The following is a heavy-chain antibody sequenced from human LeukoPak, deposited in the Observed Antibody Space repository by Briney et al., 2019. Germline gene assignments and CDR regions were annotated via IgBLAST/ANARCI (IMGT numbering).Heavy chain of an antibody. V-gene: IGHV4-4*07. Sequence: SETLSLTCSVSGGSISHYYGSWIRQPAGKGLEWIGRIYTSGSTNYNPSLKSRVTMSVDTSKNQFSLKLSSVTAADTAVYYCARDAYYYDSSGYFRFDYWGQGTLVTVSS. CDR2: IYTSGST. CDR3: ARDAYYYDSSGYFRFDY. J-gene: IGHJ4*02. CDR1: GGSISHYY. D-gene: IGHD3-22*01.